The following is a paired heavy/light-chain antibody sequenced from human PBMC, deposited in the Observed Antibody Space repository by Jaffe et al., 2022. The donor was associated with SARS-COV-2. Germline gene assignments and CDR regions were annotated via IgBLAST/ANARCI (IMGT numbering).Heavy chain of an antibody. CDR1: GGSITSSHYY. J-gene: IGHJ3*02. V-gene: IGHV4-39*02. Sequence: QLQLQESGPGLVKPSETLSLTCTVSGGSITSSHYYWGWIRQPPGKGLEWIGNIYYSGNTYYNPSLKSRVTISVDTSKNRFSLNLSSVTAADTAVYYCARAGYYLDSSISIPENAFDIWGQGTMVTVSS. CDR3: ARAGYYLDSSISIPENAFDI. D-gene: IGHD3-22*01. CDR2: IYYSGNT.
Light chain of an antibody. V-gene: IGKV1-9*01. CDR2: LAS. J-gene: IGKJ4*01. CDR1: QGIGSY. Sequence: DIQLTQSPSFLSASVGDRVTITCRASQGIGSYLAWYQQKPGKAPKLLIYLASTLQTGVPSRFSGSGSGAEFSLTISSLQPEDFATYYCQQLKSYPLTFGGGTKVEI. CDR3: QQLKSYPLT.